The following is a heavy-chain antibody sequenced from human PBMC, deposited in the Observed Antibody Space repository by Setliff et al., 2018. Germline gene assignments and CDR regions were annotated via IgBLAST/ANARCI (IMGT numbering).Heavy chain of an antibody. Sequence: GGSLRLSCAASGFTFSSYSMNWVRQAPGKGLEWVSYISSSSSTIYYADSVKGRFTISRDNAKNSLYLQMNSLRAEDTAVYSCARSRGGSGYSGYFDYWGQGTLVTVSS. CDR1: GFTFSSYS. V-gene: IGHV3-48*04. D-gene: IGHD3-22*01. CDR3: ARSRGGSGYSGYFDY. CDR2: ISSSSSTI. J-gene: IGHJ4*02.